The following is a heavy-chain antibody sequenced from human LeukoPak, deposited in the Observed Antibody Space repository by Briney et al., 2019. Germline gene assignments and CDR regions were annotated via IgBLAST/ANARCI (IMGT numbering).Heavy chain of an antibody. CDR1: GGSISSSNW. V-gene: IGHV4-4*02. CDR2: IYHSGST. CDR3: ARRKALWLSYYYYYMDV. Sequence: SETLSLTCAVSGGSISSSNWWSWVRQPPGKGLEWIGEIYHSGSTNYNPSLKSRVTISVDKSKNQFSLKLSSVTAADTAVYYCARRKALWLSYYYYYMDVWGKGTTVTVSS. J-gene: IGHJ6*03. D-gene: IGHD5-18*01.